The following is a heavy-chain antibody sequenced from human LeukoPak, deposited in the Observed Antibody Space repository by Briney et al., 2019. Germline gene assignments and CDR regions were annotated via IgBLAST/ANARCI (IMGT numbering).Heavy chain of an antibody. CDR1: GGSISSYY. J-gene: IGHJ6*03. CDR3: ARHGGYCSRTSCYQSNYYYYYMDV. CDR2: IYTSGST. Sequence: PSETLSLTCTVSGGSISSYYWSWIRQPARKGLEWIGRIYTSGSTNYNPSLKRRVTMSVDTSKNQFSLKLSSVTAADTAVYYCARHGGYCSRTSCYQSNYYYYYMDVWGKGTPVTVSS. V-gene: IGHV4-4*07. D-gene: IGHD2-2*01.